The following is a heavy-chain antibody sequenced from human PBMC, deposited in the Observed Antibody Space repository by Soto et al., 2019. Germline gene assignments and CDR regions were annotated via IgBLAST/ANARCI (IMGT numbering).Heavy chain of an antibody. CDR3: TRGGDHYKTGH. J-gene: IGHJ4*02. V-gene: IGHV4-61*08. D-gene: IGHD2-21*01. Sequence: PSETLSLTCTVSGGSLNSGDYYWSWIRQPPGKGLEWIGYIYYSGSTNYNPSLKGRVTMSVDTSKNQFSLKLTSVNTADTAIYYCTRGGDHYKTGHWGQGTLVTVSS. CDR2: IYYSGST. CDR1: GGSLNSGDYY.